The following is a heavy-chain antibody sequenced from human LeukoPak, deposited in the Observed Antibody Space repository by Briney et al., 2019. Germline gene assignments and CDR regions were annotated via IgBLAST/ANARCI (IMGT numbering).Heavy chain of an antibody. J-gene: IGHJ3*02. CDR1: GGSINSATYY. V-gene: IGHV4-61*02. Sequence: SETLSLTCTVSGGSINSATYYWTWIRQPAGKGLEWIGRIYTSGSTNYNPSLKSRVTISVDTSKNQFSLKLSSVTAADTAVYYCARRDIVVVPAAIFGAFDIWGQGTMVTVSS. D-gene: IGHD2-2*02. CDR2: IYTSGST. CDR3: ARRDIVVVPAAIFGAFDI.